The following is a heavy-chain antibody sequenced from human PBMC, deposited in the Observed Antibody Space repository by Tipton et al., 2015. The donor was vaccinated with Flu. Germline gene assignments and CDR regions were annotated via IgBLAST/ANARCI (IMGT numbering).Heavy chain of an antibody. V-gene: IGHV3-74*02. CDR2: INTDGSTT. CDR3: TRVMHYCESSASLDLDL. Sequence: QLVQSGGGYVQPGGSLRVSCAASGFPFSGYWFHWVRQIPGEGLVWLARINTDGSTTDYADFVEGRFTTSRENIKKTLYLQMRSLRAEDTALYFCTRVMHYCESSASLDLDLWGQGTMVTVSS. CDR1: GFPFSGYW. J-gene: IGHJ3*01. D-gene: IGHD3-22*01.